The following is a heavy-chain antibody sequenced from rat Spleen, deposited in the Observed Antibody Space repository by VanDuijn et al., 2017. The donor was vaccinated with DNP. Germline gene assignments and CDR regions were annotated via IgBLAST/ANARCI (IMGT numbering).Heavy chain of an antibody. CDR3: ARPGSPYYFDY. V-gene: IGHV5-22*01. CDR2: ISHVGGTT. CDR1: GFTYSNYV. D-gene: IGHD5-1*01. Sequence: EVQLVESGGGLVQPGRSLKLSCAASGFTYSNYVMAWVRQAPTKGLEWVASISHVGGTTYYGDSVKGRFTISRDNAKSTVYLQLNSLRSEDTATYYCARPGSPYYFDYWGQGVMVTVSS. J-gene: IGHJ2*01.